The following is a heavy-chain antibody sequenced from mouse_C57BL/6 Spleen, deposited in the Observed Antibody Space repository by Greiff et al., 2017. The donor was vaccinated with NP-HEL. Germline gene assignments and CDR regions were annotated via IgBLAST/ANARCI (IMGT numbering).Heavy chain of an antibody. CDR2: IYPRSGNT. V-gene: IGHV1-81*01. CDR1: GYTFTSYG. Sequence: SGAELARPGASVKLSCKASGYTFTSYGISWVKQRTGQGLEWIGEIYPRSGNTYYNEKFKGKATLTADQSSSTAYMELRSLTSEDAAVYYCARTGYGSSPFFDDWGQGTTLTVSS. J-gene: IGHJ2*01. CDR3: ARTGYGSSPFFDD. D-gene: IGHD1-1*01.